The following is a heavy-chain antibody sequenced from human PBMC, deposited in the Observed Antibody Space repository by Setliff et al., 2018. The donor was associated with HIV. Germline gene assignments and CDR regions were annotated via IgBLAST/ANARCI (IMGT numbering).Heavy chain of an antibody. V-gene: IGHV4-34*01. CDR3: ARVSCSSWYSIPLYYYYSMDV. CDR2: MQHSGRT. D-gene: IGHD6-13*01. CDR1: GGSFSGYC. Sequence: NPSETLSLTCAVCGGSFSGYCWSWIRQPPGKGLEWIGEMQHSGRTNYNPSLRSRVTTSVDTSKSQFSLKLSSVTAADTAVYYCARVSCSSWYSIPLYYYYSMDVWGKGTTVTVSS. J-gene: IGHJ6*03.